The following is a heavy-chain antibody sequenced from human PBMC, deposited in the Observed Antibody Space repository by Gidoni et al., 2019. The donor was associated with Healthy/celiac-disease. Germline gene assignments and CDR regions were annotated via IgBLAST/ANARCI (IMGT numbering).Heavy chain of an antibody. CDR1: GGPISSYY. J-gene: IGHJ4*02. Sequence: QVQLQESGPGLVKPSETLSLTCTVSGGPISSYYWSWIRQPPGKGLEWIGYIYYSGSTNYNPSLKSRVTISVDTSKNQFSLKLSSVTAADTAVYYCARSLSRYSSGWYFFDYWGQGTLVTVSS. CDR2: IYYSGST. D-gene: IGHD6-19*01. CDR3: ARSLSRYSSGWYFFDY. V-gene: IGHV4-59*01.